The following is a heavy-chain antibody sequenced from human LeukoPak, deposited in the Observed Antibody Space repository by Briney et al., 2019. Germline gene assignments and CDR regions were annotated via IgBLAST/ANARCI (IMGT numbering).Heavy chain of an antibody. CDR1: GFTFRNYW. CDR2: INERGNEK. D-gene: IGHD6-13*01. Sequence: GGSLRLSCVVSGFTFRNYWVTWVRQVPGKGLEWVVNINERGNEKNYVDSVKGRFTVSRDNAQNSLYLQMNSLRVEDTAVYYCARHPNSNWDYWGQGTLVTVSS. J-gene: IGHJ4*02. V-gene: IGHV3-7*03. CDR3: ARHPNSNWDY.